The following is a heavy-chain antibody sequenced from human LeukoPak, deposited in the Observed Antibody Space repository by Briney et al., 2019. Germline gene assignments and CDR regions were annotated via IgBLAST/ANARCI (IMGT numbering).Heavy chain of an antibody. CDR3: ARDSRRTYYYDSSGYYYFDY. J-gene: IGHJ4*02. CDR1: GGSISSGDYY. V-gene: IGHV4-30-4*08. CDR2: INHSGST. Sequence: PSQTLSLTCTVSGGSISSGDYYWSWIRQPPGKGLEWIGEINHSGSTNYNPSLKSRVTISVDTSKNQFSLKLSSVTAADTAVYCCARDSRRTYYYDSSGYYYFDYWGQGTLVTVSS. D-gene: IGHD3-22*01.